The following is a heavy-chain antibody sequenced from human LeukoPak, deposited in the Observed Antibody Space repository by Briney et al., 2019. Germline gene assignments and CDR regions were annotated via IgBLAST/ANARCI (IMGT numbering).Heavy chain of an antibody. CDR3: ARGRGRGWYGYYYYGMDV. J-gene: IGHJ6*02. Sequence: ASVKVSCKASGYTFTSHDINWVRQATGQGLEWMGWMNPNSGNTGYAQKFQGRVTMTRDTSISTAYMELSSLRSEDTAVYYCARGRGRGWYGYYYYGMDVWGQGTTVTVSS. D-gene: IGHD6-19*01. V-gene: IGHV1-8*01. CDR1: GYTFTSHD. CDR2: MNPNSGNT.